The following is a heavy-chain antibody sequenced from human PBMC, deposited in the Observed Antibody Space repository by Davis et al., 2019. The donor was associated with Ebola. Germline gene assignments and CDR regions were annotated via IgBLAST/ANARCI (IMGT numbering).Heavy chain of an antibody. CDR1: GYTFTDYY. D-gene: IGHD6-19*01. J-gene: IGHJ5*02. CDR3: AGERGDEAVGGSDNWFDP. Sequence: AASVKVSCKASGYTFTDYYIHWVRQAPGQGLECLGWIYPNSGVTKYTEKFQGRVAMTRDTSITTVYMELSTLTSDDTAVYYCAGERGDEAVGGSDNWFDPWGQGTLVTVSS. CDR2: IYPNSGVT. V-gene: IGHV1-2*02.